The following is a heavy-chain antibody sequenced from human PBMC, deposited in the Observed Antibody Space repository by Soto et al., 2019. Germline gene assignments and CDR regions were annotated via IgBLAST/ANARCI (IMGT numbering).Heavy chain of an antibody. J-gene: IGHJ4*02. CDR1: GFTFTDYG. Sequence: QVPLVESGGGVVQPGRSLRLSCADSGFTFTDYGMHWVRQAPGKGLEWVAVISYDGSNKNYADSVKGRFTISRDNSKNTLYLQMNRLRAEDTAVYYCAKDTYYHDGSGYYVFDYWGQGTLVTVSS. D-gene: IGHD3-22*01. CDR2: ISYDGSNK. V-gene: IGHV3-30*18. CDR3: AKDTYYHDGSGYYVFDY.